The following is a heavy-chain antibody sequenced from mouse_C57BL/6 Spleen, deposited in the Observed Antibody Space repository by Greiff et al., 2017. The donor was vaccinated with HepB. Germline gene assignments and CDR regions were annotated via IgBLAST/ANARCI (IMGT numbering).Heavy chain of an antibody. Sequence: LQESGAELVKPGASVKISCKASGYAFSSYWMNWVKQRPGKGLEWIGQIYPGDGDTNYNGKFKGKATLTADKSSSTAYMQLSSLTSEDSAVYFCARWGDYDVDYWGQGTTLTVSS. CDR1: GYAFSSYW. CDR2: IYPGDGDT. CDR3: ARWGDYDVDY. D-gene: IGHD2-4*01. V-gene: IGHV1-80*01. J-gene: IGHJ2*01.